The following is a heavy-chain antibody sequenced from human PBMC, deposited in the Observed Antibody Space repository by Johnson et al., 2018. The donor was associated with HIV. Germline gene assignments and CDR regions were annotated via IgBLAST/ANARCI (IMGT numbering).Heavy chain of an antibody. CDR3: ARLTWDQNRGWDAFDI. CDR1: GFTFSSYA. Sequence: VQLVESGGGVVQPGRSLRLSCAASGFTFSSYAMSWVRQAPGKGLEWVSAISGSGGSTYYADSVTGRFTISRDNSKNTLYLQMNSLRAEDTAVYYCARLTWDQNRGWDAFDIWGQGTMVTVSS. V-gene: IGHV3-23*04. J-gene: IGHJ3*02. CDR2: ISGSGGST. D-gene: IGHD1-26*01.